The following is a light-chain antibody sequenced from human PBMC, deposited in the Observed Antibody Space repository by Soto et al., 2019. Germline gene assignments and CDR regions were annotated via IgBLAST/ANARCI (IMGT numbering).Light chain of an antibody. CDR2: ATS. CDR1: QSVDSTY. V-gene: IGKV3D-15*01. J-gene: IGKJ1*01. Sequence: EIVLTQSPGTLSLSPGERATLSCRASQSVDSTYLAWYQQKPDQSPRLLIYATSTRAAGIPDRFSGSGSGTEFTLTISSLQSEDFAVYYCQQYNNWPRTFGQGTKVDIK. CDR3: QQYNNWPRT.